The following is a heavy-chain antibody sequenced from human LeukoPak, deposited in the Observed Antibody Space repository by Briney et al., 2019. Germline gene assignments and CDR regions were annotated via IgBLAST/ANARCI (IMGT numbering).Heavy chain of an antibody. CDR3: ARLRLIPRYGSDSITDY. J-gene: IGHJ4*02. D-gene: IGHD4-23*01. CDR2: IYKSGNA. V-gene: IGHV4-39*07. Sequence: SETLSLTCTVSGGSISSTTYYWGWIRQPPGKGLEWIGNIYKSGNAYYNPSLKSRVTISVDTSKNQFSLKLSSVTAADTAVYYCARLRLIPRYGSDSITDYWAQGTLVTVSS. CDR1: GGSISSTTYY.